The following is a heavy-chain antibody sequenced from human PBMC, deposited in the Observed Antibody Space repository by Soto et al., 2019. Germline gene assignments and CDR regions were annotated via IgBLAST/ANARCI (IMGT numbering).Heavy chain of an antibody. Sequence: QVQLVQSGAEVKKPGASVKVSCKASGYTFTSYGISWVRHAPGQGLEWMGWISAYNGNKKYAQKVQDRVTMTTDTSSSTAYMELRSLSSDDTAVYYCAREPNYFDYWGQGTLVTVSS. CDR3: AREPNYFDY. CDR2: ISAYNGNK. J-gene: IGHJ4*02. CDR1: GYTFTSYG. V-gene: IGHV1-18*01.